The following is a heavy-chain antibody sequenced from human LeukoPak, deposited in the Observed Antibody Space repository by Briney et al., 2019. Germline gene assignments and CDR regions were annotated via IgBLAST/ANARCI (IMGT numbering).Heavy chain of an antibody. CDR3: ARGGLLWSDY. CDR1: GFTFTSYA. D-gene: IGHD2-2*01. CDR2: IGRSGGTT. V-gene: IGHV3-48*03. J-gene: IGHJ4*02. Sequence: GGSLRLSCAASGFTFTSYAMNWVRQAPGKGLEWVSYIGRSGGTTYYADSLKGRFTISRDNAKNSLYLQMNSLRAEDTAVYYCARGGLLWSDYWGQGTLVTVSS.